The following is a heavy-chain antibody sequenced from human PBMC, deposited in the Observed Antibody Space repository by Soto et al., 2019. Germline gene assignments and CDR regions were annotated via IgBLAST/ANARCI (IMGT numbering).Heavy chain of an antibody. D-gene: IGHD4-4*01. CDR3: ARAERPAPEAGVSTFYYYNLDV. Sequence: QVQLVQSGAEVKKPGSSVKVSCKASGGTFSRYAISWVRQAPGQGLEWMAGIIPIIATANYAQKFQGRVTITADESTSTAYMELSSLRSEDTAVYFCARAERPAPEAGVSTFYYYNLDVWGQGTTVTVSS. CDR1: GGTFSRYA. CDR2: IIPIIATA. V-gene: IGHV1-69*01. J-gene: IGHJ6*02.